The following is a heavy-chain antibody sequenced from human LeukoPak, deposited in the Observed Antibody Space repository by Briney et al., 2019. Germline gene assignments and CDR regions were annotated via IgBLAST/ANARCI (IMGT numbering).Heavy chain of an antibody. CDR2: ISAYSGNT. Sequence: GASVKVSCKASGYNFISYDISWVRQAPGQGLEWMGWISAYSGNTNYAQKLQGRVTMTTDTSTSTAYMELRSLRSDDTAVYYCGRKGLATVTSEYWGQGTLVTVSS. CDR3: GRKGLATVTSEY. D-gene: IGHD4-17*01. J-gene: IGHJ4*02. V-gene: IGHV1-18*01. CDR1: GYNFISYD.